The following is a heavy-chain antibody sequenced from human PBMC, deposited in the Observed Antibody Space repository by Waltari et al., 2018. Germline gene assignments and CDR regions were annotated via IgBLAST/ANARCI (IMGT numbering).Heavy chain of an antibody. CDR2: IIPTLGKA. D-gene: IGHD2-15*01. V-gene: IGHV1-69*04. J-gene: IGHJ6*02. Sequence: QVQLVQSGAEVKKPGSSVKVSCKASGGTFSSYAISWVRQAPGQGLEWMGRIIPTLGKANNAQNVQGRVTITADKPTSTAYMELSSVRSEDTAVYYCARGGGNPPYYYYYGMDVWGQGTTVTVSS. CDR1: GGTFSSYA. CDR3: ARGGGNPPYYYYYGMDV.